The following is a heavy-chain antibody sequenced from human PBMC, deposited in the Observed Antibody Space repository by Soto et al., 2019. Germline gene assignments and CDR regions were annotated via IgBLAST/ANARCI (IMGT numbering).Heavy chain of an antibody. CDR1: GGSISSGGYY. CDR2: IYYSGST. Sequence: SETLSLTCTVSGGSISSGGYYWSWIRQHPGKGLEWIGYIYYSGSTYYNPSLKSRVAISVDTSKNQFSLKLSSVTAADTAVYYCARWGSYYDILTGYAPSWFDPWGQGTLVTVSS. J-gene: IGHJ5*02. D-gene: IGHD3-9*01. CDR3: ARWGSYYDILTGYAPSWFDP. V-gene: IGHV4-31*03.